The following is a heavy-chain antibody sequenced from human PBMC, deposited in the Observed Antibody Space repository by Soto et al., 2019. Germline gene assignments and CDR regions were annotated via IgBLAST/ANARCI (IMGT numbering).Heavy chain of an antibody. Sequence: VGSLRLSCAASGFTFSSYAMSWVRQAPGKGLEWVSAISGSGGSTYYADSVKGRFTISRDNSKNTLYLQMNSLRAEDTAVYYCAKAHTYYYDSSGYPLGYWGQGTLVTVSS. D-gene: IGHD3-22*01. V-gene: IGHV3-23*01. CDR3: AKAHTYYYDSSGYPLGY. CDR1: GFTFSSYA. J-gene: IGHJ4*02. CDR2: ISGSGGST.